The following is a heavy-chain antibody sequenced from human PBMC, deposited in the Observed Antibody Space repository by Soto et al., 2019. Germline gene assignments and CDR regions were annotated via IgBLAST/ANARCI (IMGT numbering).Heavy chain of an antibody. CDR1: GGSISSGGYY. CDR3: ASQATGWYPDY. V-gene: IGHV4-31*01. J-gene: IGHJ4*02. D-gene: IGHD6-19*01. CDR2: IYDSGST. Sequence: QVELQESGPGLVKPSQTLSLTCTVSGGSISSGGYYWSWVRQHPGKGLEWIGYIYDSGSTYYNPSLTTPVTISIDTSKNQFSLKLTSVTAAGTAVYYCASQATGWYPDYWGQGTLVTVSS.